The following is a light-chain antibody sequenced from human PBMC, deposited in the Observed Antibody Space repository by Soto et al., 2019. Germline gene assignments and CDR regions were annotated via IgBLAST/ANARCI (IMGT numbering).Light chain of an antibody. CDR1: QDINNY. J-gene: IGKJ2*02. CDR3: QQFDSVPCT. V-gene: IGKV1-33*01. CDR2: DAS. Sequence: DIQMTQSPSSLSASVGDRVTITCQASQDINNYLIWYQHKPGKAPKLLIYDASTLGTGVSSRFSGGGSATHFTFTISILQHEDMATYYCQQFDSVPCTFGQGTKLELK.